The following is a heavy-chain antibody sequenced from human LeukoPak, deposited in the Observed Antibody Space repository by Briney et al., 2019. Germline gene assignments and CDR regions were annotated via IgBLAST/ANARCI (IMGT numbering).Heavy chain of an antibody. V-gene: IGHV3-30-3*01. CDR1: AFTFSNYT. D-gene: IGHD3-22*01. CDR2: ISYDGSNK. CDR3: ARHVLDDSSGYNWFDP. J-gene: IGHJ5*02. Sequence: PGRSLRLSCAASAFTFSNYTMHWVRQAPGKGLEWVAVISYDGSNKYYADSVKGRFTISRDNSKNTLYLQMNSLRGEDTAVYYCARHVLDDSSGYNWFDPWGQGTLVTVSS.